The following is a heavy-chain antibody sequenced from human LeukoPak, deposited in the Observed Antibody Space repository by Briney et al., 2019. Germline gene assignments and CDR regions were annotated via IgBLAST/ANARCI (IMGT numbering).Heavy chain of an antibody. V-gene: IGHV4-59*01. J-gene: IGHJ5*02. CDR2: IYYSGSI. CDR1: GGSISSYY. D-gene: IGHD4-17*01. CDR3: ARLEGDYGDYAASWFDP. Sequence: SETLSLTCTVSGGSISSYYWSWIRQPPGKGLEWIGYIYYSGSINYNPSLKSRVTISVDTSKNQFSLKLSSVTAADTAVYYCARLEGDYGDYAASWFDPWGQGTLVTVSS.